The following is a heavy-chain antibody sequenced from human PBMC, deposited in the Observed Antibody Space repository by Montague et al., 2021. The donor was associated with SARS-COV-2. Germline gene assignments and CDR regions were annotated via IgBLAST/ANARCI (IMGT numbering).Heavy chain of an antibody. D-gene: IGHD3-10*01. CDR2: VCRRRRN. J-gene: IGHJ4*02. CDR1: LHSGVGEH. V-gene: IGHV4-59*02. Sequence: SETLSLTCAGDLHSGVGEHRRRPEEHTAERQSPFQHVCRRRRNTNSPSFKSRVTISIDTPKNQFSLKLSSVTAADTAVYYCARSLDPSGTYYLPYWGQGTLVTVSS. CDR3: ARSLDPSGTYYLPY.